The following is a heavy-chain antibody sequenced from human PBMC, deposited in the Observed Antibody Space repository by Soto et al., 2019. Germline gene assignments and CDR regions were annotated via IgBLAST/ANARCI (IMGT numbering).Heavy chain of an antibody. D-gene: IGHD1-1*01. CDR2: IKYDGSST. V-gene: IGHV3-74*01. J-gene: IGHJ3*01. CDR1: GLPFSTYW. Sequence: GGSPRLSCAASGLPFSTYWMHWVRQVPGKGLVWVSRIKYDGSSTNYADSVKGRFTISRDNAKDTLYLQMNSLRAEDTAVYYCARGVPGFSAFDVWGQGTMVTVSS. CDR3: ARGVPGFSAFDV.